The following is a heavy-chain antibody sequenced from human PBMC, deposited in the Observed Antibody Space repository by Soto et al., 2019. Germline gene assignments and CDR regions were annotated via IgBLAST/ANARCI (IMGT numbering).Heavy chain of an antibody. V-gene: IGHV3-30*18. CDR1: GFTFSSYG. CDR2: ISYDGSNK. Sequence: QVQLVESGGGVVQPGRSLRLSCAASGFTFSSYGMHWVRQAPGKGLEWVAVISYDGSNKYYADSVKGRFTISRGNSKNTLYLQMNSLRAEDTAVYYCAKAGYSSSSFDYWGQGTLVTVSS. J-gene: IGHJ4*02. D-gene: IGHD6-6*01. CDR3: AKAGYSSSSFDY.